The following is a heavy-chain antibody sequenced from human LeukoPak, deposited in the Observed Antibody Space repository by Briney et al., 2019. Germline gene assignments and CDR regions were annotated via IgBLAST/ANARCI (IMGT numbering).Heavy chain of an antibody. CDR2: ILSDGNND. J-gene: IGHJ3*01. V-gene: IGHV3-30*18. CDR3: AKDREYYYGSGSYCPD. Sequence: GGSLRLSCAASGFTFSSNAIHWVRQAPGKGLEWVAMILSDGNNDYYADSVKGRFTISRDNSKNTLYLQMNSLRPEDTAVYYCAKDREYYYGSGSYCPDWGQGTMVTVSS. D-gene: IGHD3-10*01. CDR1: GFTFSSNA.